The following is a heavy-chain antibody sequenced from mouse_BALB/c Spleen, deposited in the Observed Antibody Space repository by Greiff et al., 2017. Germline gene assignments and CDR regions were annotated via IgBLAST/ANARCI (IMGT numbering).Heavy chain of an antibody. J-gene: IGHJ4*01. V-gene: IGHV5-6-5*01. CDR2: ISSGGST. D-gene: IGHD2-1*01. CDR3: AREAYGNYAMDY. Sequence: EVHLVESGGGLVKPGGSLKLSCAASGFTFSSYAMSWVRQTPEKRLEWVASISSGGSTYYPDSVKGRFTISRDNARNILYLQMSSLRSEDTAMYYCAREAYGNYAMDYWGQGTSVTVSS. CDR1: GFTFSSYA.